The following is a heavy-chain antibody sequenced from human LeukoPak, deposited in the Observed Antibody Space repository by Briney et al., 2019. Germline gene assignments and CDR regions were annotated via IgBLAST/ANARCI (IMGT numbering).Heavy chain of an antibody. CDR2: IHYSGST. V-gene: IGHV4-59*01. J-gene: IGHJ4*02. Sequence: SETLSLTCIVSSGSISNYYWSWIRQPPGKGLEWIGYIHYSGSTNYSPSLKSRVTMSVDTSKNQFSLKLSSVTAADTAVYYCARGLSSGWSSPTFDYWGQGTLVTVSS. D-gene: IGHD6-19*01. CDR3: ARGLSSGWSSPTFDY. CDR1: SGSISNYY.